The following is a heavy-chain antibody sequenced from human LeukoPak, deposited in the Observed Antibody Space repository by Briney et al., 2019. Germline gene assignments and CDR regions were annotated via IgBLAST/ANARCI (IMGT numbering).Heavy chain of an antibody. CDR1: GGSISSSSYY. Sequence: PSETLSLTCTVSGGSISSSSYYWGWIRQPPGKGLEWIGSIYYSGSTYYNPSLKSRVTISVDTSKNQFSLKLSSVTAADTAVYYCARYLNWNAAPIAYWGQGTLVTVSS. CDR3: ARYLNWNAAPIAY. D-gene: IGHD1-20*01. CDR2: IYYSGST. V-gene: IGHV4-39*01. J-gene: IGHJ4*02.